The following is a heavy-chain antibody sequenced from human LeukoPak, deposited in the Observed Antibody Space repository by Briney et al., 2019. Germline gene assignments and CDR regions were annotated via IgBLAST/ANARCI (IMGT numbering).Heavy chain of an antibody. CDR1: GYTFTSCD. J-gene: IGHJ6*03. CDR2: MNPNSGNT. V-gene: IGHV1-8*03. CDR3: ARGLRGSGWSYYYYYYYMDV. D-gene: IGHD6-19*01. Sequence: ASVKVSCKASGYTFTSCDINWVRQATGQGLEWMGWMNPNSGNTGYAQKFQGRVTITRNTSISTAYMELSSLRSEDTAVYYCARGLRGSGWSYYYYYYYMDVWGKGTTVTVSS.